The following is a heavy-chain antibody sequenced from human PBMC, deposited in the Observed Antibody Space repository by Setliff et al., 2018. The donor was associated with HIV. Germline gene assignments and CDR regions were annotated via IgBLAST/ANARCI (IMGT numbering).Heavy chain of an antibody. CDR3: ARQTWEYYDTLTGYYRSPKNFDS. CDR2: ISYTGST. J-gene: IGHJ4*02. D-gene: IGHD3-9*01. CDR1: GGSINRSNYY. V-gene: IGHV4-39*01. Sequence: SETLSLTCTVPGGSINRSNYYWGWIRQPPGKGLEWIGTISYTGSTYYDPSLKRRVNISLDTSKNQVFLKLGSVTAPDTAIYYCARQTWEYYDTLTGYYRSPKNFDSWGQGTLVTVSA.